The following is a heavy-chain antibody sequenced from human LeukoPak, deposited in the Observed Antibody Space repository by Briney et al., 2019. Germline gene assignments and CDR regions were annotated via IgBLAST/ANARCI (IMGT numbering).Heavy chain of an antibody. J-gene: IGHJ3*02. CDR1: GYTFTSYG. V-gene: IGHV1-69*13. CDR2: IIPIFGTA. D-gene: IGHD1-14*01. CDR3: ARDGSGAFDI. Sequence: ASVKVSCKASGYTFTSYGISWVRQAPGQGLEWMGGIIPIFGTANYAQKFQGRVTITADESTSTAYMELSSLRSEDTAVYCCARDGSGAFDIWGQGTMVTVSS.